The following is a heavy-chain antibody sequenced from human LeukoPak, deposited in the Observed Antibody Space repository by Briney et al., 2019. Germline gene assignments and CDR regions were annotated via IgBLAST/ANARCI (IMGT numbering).Heavy chain of an antibody. CDR3: ARDPVSIGPAFAF. V-gene: IGHV3-38-3*01. D-gene: IGHD2-21*01. CDR1: GFTVSSNE. J-gene: IGHJ3*01. CDR2: ISGGST. Sequence: GGSLRLSCAASGFTVSSNEMSWVRQAPGKGLEWVSSISGGSTYYADSVKGRLTNSRDNSKNTLYLQMNSLRAEDTAVYYCARDPVSIGPAFAFWGPGTMVIVSS.